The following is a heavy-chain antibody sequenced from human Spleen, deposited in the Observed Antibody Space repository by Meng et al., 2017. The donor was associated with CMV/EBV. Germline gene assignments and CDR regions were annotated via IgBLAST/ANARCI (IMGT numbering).Heavy chain of an antibody. CDR2: IGGSGSVI. Sequence: CVASGFTFSDYYMSWIRQAPGKGLEWVSYIGGSGSVIYYANSVKGRFTISRDNAKNSLDLQMNGLRAEDTAVYFCARAYNVPGWFDPWGQGTLVTVSS. J-gene: IGHJ5*02. CDR1: GFTFSDYY. V-gene: IGHV3-11*01. D-gene: IGHD1-14*01. CDR3: ARAYNVPGWFDP.